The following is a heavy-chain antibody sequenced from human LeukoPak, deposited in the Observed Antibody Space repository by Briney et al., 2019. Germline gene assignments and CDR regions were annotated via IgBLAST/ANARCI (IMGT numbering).Heavy chain of an antibody. J-gene: IGHJ4*02. CDR2: IYPGDSET. CDR3: ARRAVAAADY. D-gene: IGHD6-13*01. V-gene: IGHV5-51*01. Sequence: GESLKISCKGSGSSFTSYWIGWVRQMPGKSLEWMGIIYPGDSETRYSPSFQGQVTISADKSISTAYLQWSSLKASDTAIYYCARRAVAAADYWGQGTLVTVSS. CDR1: GSSFTSYW.